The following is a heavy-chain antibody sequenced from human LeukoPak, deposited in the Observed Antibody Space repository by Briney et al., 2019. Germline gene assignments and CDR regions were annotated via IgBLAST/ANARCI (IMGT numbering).Heavy chain of an antibody. CDR1: GGSISSYY. J-gene: IGHJ3*02. Sequence: SETLSLTCTVSGGSISSYYWSWIRQPPGKGLEWIGYIYYSGSTNYNPSLKSRVTISVDTSKNQFSLKLSSVTAADTAVYYCARGGSAATGSDAFDIWGQGTMVTVSS. CDR3: ARGGSAATGSDAFDI. V-gene: IGHV4-59*01. CDR2: IYYSGST. D-gene: IGHD2-15*01.